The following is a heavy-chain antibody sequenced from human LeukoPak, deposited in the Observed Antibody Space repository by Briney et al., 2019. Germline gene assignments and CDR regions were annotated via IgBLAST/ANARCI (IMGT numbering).Heavy chain of an antibody. CDR3: AKESGVYCSGGSCYLDH. V-gene: IGHV3-30*18. CDR1: GFTVSWYD. Sequence: GGSLRLSCAASGFTVSWYDMHWVRQAPGKGLEWVAVMSHDGSNKYYADSLKGRFTISRDNSKNTLYLQMNSLRAEDTAVYYCAKESGVYCSGGSCYLDHWGQGTLVTVSS. D-gene: IGHD2-15*01. J-gene: IGHJ4*02. CDR2: MSHDGSNK.